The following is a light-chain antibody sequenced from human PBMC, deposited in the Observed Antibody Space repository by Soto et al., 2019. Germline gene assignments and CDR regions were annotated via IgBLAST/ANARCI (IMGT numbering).Light chain of an antibody. CDR3: VLYMGSGIWV. J-gene: IGLJ3*02. CDR1: SGSVSTSYY. CDR2: STN. Sequence: QTVVTQEPSFSVSPGRTVTLTCGLSSGSVSTSYYPSWYQQTPGQAPRTLIYSTNTRSSGVPDRFSGSILRNKAALTITGAQADDESDYYCVLYMGSGIWVFGGGTKVTVL. V-gene: IGLV8-61*01.